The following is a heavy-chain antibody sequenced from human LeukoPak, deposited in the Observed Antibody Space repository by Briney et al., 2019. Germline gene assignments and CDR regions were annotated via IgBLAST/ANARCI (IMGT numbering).Heavy chain of an antibody. CDR1: GYTFTSYY. V-gene: IGHV1-46*01. CDR3: ARDPSSIAARRAGY. Sequence: ASVKVSCKASGYTFTSYYIHWVRQAPGQGLEWMGLINPSGGSTNYAQKFQGRVTMTRDTSTSTVYMELSSLRSEDTAVYYCARDPSSIAARRAGYWGQGTLVTVSS. CDR2: INPSGGST. J-gene: IGHJ4*02. D-gene: IGHD6-6*01.